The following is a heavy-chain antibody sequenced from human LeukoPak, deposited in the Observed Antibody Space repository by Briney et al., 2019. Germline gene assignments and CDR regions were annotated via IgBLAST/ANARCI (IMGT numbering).Heavy chain of an antibody. J-gene: IGHJ4*02. CDR3: ARVLYYDFWSGSYSGYYFDY. CDR1: GGSFSGYY. CDR2: INHSGST. V-gene: IGHV4-34*01. D-gene: IGHD3-3*01. Sequence: KPSETLSLTCAVYGGSFSGYYWSWIRQPPGKGLEWIGEINHSGSTNCNPSLKSRVTISVDTSKNQFSLKLSSVTAADTAVYYCARVLYYDFWSGSYSGYYFDYWGQGTLVTVSS.